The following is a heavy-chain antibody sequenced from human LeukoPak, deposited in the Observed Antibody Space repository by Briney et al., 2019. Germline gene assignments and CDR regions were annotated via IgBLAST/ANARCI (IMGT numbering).Heavy chain of an antibody. J-gene: IGHJ4*02. CDR2: ISSSSSYI. D-gene: IGHD6-13*01. V-gene: IGHV3-21*04. CDR1: GFTFSSYS. CDR3: AKSRWGVAAAGTYYFDY. Sequence: GGSLRLSCAAPGFTFSSYSMNWVRQAPGEGLEWVSSISSSSSYIYYADSVKGRFTISRDNSKNTLYLQMNSLRAEDTAVYYCAKSRWGVAAAGTYYFDYWGQGTLVTVSS.